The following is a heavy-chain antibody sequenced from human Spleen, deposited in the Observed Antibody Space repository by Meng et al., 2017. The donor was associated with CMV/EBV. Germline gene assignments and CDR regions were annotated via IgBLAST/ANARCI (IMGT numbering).Heavy chain of an antibody. Sequence: GESLKISCAASGFTFSSYAMSWVRQAPGKGLEWVSVIYSGGSSTYYADSVKGRFTISRDNSKNTLYLQMNSLRAEDTAVYYCAKDEGYCSSTSCWGDPSGMDVWGQGTTVTVSS. D-gene: IGHD2-2*01. CDR1: GFTFSSYA. CDR3: AKDEGYCSSTSCWGDPSGMDV. CDR2: IYSGGSST. J-gene: IGHJ6*02. V-gene: IGHV3-23*03.